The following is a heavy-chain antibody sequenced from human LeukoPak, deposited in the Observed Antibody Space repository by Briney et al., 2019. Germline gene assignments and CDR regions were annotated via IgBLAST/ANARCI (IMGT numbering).Heavy chain of an antibody. Sequence: GGSLRLSCAASGFTFSSYGMHWVRQAPGKGLEWVAVIWYDGSNKYYADSVKGRFTISRDNSKNTLYLQMNSLRAEDTAVYYCAKENYYDSSGYYSYFDYWGQGTLVTVSS. CDR3: AKENYYDSSGYYSYFDY. V-gene: IGHV3-30*02. J-gene: IGHJ4*02. CDR2: IWYDGSNK. CDR1: GFTFSSYG. D-gene: IGHD3-22*01.